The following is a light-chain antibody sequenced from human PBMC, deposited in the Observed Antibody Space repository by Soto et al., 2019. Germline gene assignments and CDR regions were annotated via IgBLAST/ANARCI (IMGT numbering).Light chain of an antibody. Sequence: QTPYVSGSPGQSIRLSCTGTSSDLGIYNYVSSYQQQPGKAPKLMTYQVTNRPSGGSNRFSGSRSGNTASLTISGLQAEEEADYYCSSYKDSSNYVCGTGPKVTVL. CDR3: SSYKDSSNYV. CDR2: QVT. V-gene: IGLV2-14*01. CDR1: SSDLGIYNY. J-gene: IGLJ1*01.